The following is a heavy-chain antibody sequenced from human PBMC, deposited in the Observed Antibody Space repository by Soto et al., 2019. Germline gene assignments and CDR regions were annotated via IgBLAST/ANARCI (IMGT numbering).Heavy chain of an antibody. Sequence: PSETLSLTCAVSGGSISSGGYSWSWIRQPPGKGLEWIGYIYHSGSTYYNPSLKSRVTISVDRSKNQFSLKLSSVTAADTAVYYCARDKYYYDSSGYSTPPHFDYWGQGTLVTVS. J-gene: IGHJ4*02. CDR3: ARDKYYYDSSGYSTPPHFDY. D-gene: IGHD3-22*01. CDR2: IYHSGST. V-gene: IGHV4-30-2*01. CDR1: GGSISSGGYS.